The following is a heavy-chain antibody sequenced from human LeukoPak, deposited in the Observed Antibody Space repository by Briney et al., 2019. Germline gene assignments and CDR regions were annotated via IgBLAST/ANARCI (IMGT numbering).Heavy chain of an antibody. V-gene: IGHV3-7*01. D-gene: IGHD6-19*01. Sequence: GGSLRLSCAASGFTFSSYWMSWVRQAPGKGLEWVANIEQDGSEKYYVDSVKGRFTISRDNAKNSLYLQMNSLRAEDTAVYYCARLLEYSSGWYGYYYYMDVWGKGTTVTVSS. J-gene: IGHJ6*03. CDR1: GFTFSSYW. CDR3: ARLLEYSSGWYGYYYYMDV. CDR2: IEQDGSEK.